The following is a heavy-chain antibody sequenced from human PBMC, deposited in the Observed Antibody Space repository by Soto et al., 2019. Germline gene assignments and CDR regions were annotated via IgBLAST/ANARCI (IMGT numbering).Heavy chain of an antibody. CDR1: GFTFSSYG. D-gene: IGHD2-15*01. CDR3: ARDVVYCSGGSCYIHAFDI. V-gene: IGHV3-33*01. J-gene: IGHJ3*02. Sequence: PGGFLRLSCAASGFTFSSYGMHWVRQAPGKGLEWVAVIWYDGSNKYYADSVRGRFTISRDNSKNTLYLQMNSLRAEDTAVYYCARDVVYCSGGSCYIHAFDIWGQGTMVTVS. CDR2: IWYDGSNK.